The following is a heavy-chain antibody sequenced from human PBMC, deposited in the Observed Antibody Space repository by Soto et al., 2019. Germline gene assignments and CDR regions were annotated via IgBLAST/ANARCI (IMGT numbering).Heavy chain of an antibody. CDR1: GGSISSNY. CDR3: ARYPSEAVAGYTIDN. Sequence: PSETLSLTCTVSGGSISSNYWTWIRQPPGKGLEWIGYVYNSGSTNYNPSLKSRVTISEDTSKSQFSLKVNSMTAADTAVYYCARYPSEAVAGYTIDNWGQGILVTVSS. V-gene: IGHV4-59*01. D-gene: IGHD6-13*01. J-gene: IGHJ4*02. CDR2: VYNSGST.